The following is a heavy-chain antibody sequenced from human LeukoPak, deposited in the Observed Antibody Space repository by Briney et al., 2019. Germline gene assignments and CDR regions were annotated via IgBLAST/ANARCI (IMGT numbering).Heavy chain of an antibody. Sequence: SETLSLTCTVSGGSISNYYWSWMRQSPGKGLEWIGYIYYSGSTTYNPSLESRVTISVDTSKNQFSLRLSSVTAADTAVYHCARGSTVTTFWGQGTLVTVSS. CDR3: ARGSTVTTF. CDR2: IYYSGST. V-gene: IGHV4-59*01. CDR1: GGSISNYY. J-gene: IGHJ4*02. D-gene: IGHD4-17*01.